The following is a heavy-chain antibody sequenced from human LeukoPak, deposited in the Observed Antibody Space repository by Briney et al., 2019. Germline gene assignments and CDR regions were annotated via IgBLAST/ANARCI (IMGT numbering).Heavy chain of an antibody. CDR2: INHSGST. V-gene: IGHV4-34*01. CDR3: AREAQYDSSGGWFDP. D-gene: IGHD3-22*01. CDR1: GGSFSGYY. J-gene: IGHJ5*02. Sequence: SETLSLTCAVYGGSFSGYYWSWIRQPPGKGLEWIGEINHSGSTNYNPSLKSRVTISVDTSKNQFSLKLSSVTAADTAVYYCAREAQYDSSGGWFDPWGQGTLVTVSS.